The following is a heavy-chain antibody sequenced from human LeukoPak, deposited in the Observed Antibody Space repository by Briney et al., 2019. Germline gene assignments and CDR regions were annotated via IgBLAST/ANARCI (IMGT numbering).Heavy chain of an antibody. J-gene: IGHJ4*02. V-gene: IGHV4-59*12. Sequence: NPSETLSLTCTVSGGSISNDYWGWIRQTPGKGLEWIGYIYHSGSTNSNPSLKSRVTISVDTSKNQFSLQLNSVTPEDTAVYYCARIGYDRPDVDDWGQGTLVTISS. CDR2: IYHSGST. CDR3: ARIGYDRPDVDD. CDR1: GGSISNDY. D-gene: IGHD5-12*01.